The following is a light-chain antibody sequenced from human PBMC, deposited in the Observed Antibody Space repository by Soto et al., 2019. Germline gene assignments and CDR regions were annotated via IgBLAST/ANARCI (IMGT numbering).Light chain of an antibody. V-gene: IGLV2-8*01. CDR1: SSDVGGYNY. Sequence: QSALTQPPSASGSLGQSVTISCTGTSSDVGGYNYVSWYQQHPGKAPKLIISEVSKRPSGVPDRFSGSKSGNTASLTISGLQSEDEGDYYCATWDDTVHGPIFGGGTKVTVL. J-gene: IGLJ2*01. CDR2: EVS. CDR3: ATWDDTVHGPI.